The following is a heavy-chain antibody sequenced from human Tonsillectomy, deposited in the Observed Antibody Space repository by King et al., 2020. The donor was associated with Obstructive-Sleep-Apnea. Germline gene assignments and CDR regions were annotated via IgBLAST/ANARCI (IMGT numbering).Heavy chain of an antibody. J-gene: IGHJ4*02. Sequence: QLVQSGAEVKKPGASVKVSCKASGYTFTSYGISWVRQAPGQGLEWMGWISAYNGNTNYAQKLQGRVTMTTDTSTSTAYMELRSLRSDDTAVYYCARGWDGYSGYDYTTYFDYWGQGTLVTVSS. CDR1: GYTFTSYG. CDR2: ISAYNGNT. V-gene: IGHV1-18*04. CDR3: ARGWDGYSGYDYTTYFDY. D-gene: IGHD5-12*01.